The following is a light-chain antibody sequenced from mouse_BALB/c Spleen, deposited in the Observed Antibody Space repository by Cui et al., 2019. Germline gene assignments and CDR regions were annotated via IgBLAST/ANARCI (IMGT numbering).Light chain of an antibody. CDR3: QQWSSNPLT. Sequence: QFVLTHSPALMSASPGEKATMTCSASSSVSYMYWYQQKPRASPKPWIYLTSNLASGVPARFSGSGSGTSYSLTISSMEAEDAATYYCQQWSSNPLTFGAGTKLELK. V-gene: IGKV4-68*01. CDR2: LTS. J-gene: IGKJ5*01. CDR1: SSVSY.